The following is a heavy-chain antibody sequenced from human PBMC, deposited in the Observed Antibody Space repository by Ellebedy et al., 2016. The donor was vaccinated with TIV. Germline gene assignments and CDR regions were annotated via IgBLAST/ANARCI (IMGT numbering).Heavy chain of an antibody. CDR3: AKDRDSYDSALFDY. CDR1: RFTFSSYA. J-gene: IGHJ4*02. CDR2: ISGSGGST. Sequence: GESLKISCAASRFTFSSYAMSWVRQAPGKGLEWVSTISGSGGSTYYADSVKGRFTISRDNSKNTLYLQMSSLRAEDTAVYYCAKDRDSYDSALFDYWGQGTLVTVSS. D-gene: IGHD3-22*01. V-gene: IGHV3-23*01.